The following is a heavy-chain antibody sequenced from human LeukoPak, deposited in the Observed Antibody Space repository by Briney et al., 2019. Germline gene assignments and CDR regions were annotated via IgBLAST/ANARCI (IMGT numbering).Heavy chain of an antibody. V-gene: IGHV3-9*01. J-gene: IGHJ4*02. CDR1: GFTFDDYA. CDR3: AKGLGYGYGDLDY. D-gene: IGHD5-18*01. Sequence: GRSLRLSCAASGFTFDDYAMHWVRQAPGKGLEWVSGISWNSGSIGYADSVKGRFTISRDNAKNSLYLQMNSLRAEDTALYYCAKGLGYGYGDLDYWGQGTLVTVSS. CDR2: ISWNSGSI.